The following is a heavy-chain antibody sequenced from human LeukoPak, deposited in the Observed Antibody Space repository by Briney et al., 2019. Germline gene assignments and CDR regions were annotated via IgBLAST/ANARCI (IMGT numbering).Heavy chain of an antibody. CDR1: GYTLTELS. J-gene: IGHJ3*02. Sequence: ASVKVSCKVSGYTLTELSMHWVRQAPGKGLEWMGGFDPEDGETIYAQKFQGRVTMTEDTSTDTAYMELGSLRSEDTAVYYCATGGGIAVAGTPFDIWGQGTVVTVSS. D-gene: IGHD6-19*01. V-gene: IGHV1-24*01. CDR2: FDPEDGET. CDR3: ATGGGIAVAGTPFDI.